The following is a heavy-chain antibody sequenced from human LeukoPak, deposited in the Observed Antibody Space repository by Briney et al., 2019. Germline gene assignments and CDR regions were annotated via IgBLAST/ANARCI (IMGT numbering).Heavy chain of an antibody. V-gene: IGHV3-7*05. Sequence: GGSLRLSCAASGFSFSSHWMSWVRQAPGKGLEWVANIKQDGSEKFYVDSVKGRFTISRDNAKNTLYLQMNSLRADDTALYFCAKDAISGNSRYDFCDVWGQGTTVIVSS. CDR1: GFSFSSHW. J-gene: IGHJ3*01. CDR3: AKDAISGNSRYDFCDV. CDR2: IKQDGSEK. D-gene: IGHD3/OR15-3a*01.